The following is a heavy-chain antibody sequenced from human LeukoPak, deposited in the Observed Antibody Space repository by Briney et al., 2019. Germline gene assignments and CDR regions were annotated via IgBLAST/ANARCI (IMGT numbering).Heavy chain of an antibody. J-gene: IGHJ4*02. D-gene: IGHD2/OR15-2a*01. CDR2: ISSSSSTI. CDR1: GFTSSSYS. Sequence: GSLRLSCAASGFTSSSYSMNWGRQAPGKGLGGGSYISSSSSTIYYADSVKGRFTISRDNAKNSLYLQMNSLRAEDTAVYYCAKDGTRDYYYFDYWGQGTLVAVSS. CDR3: AKDGTRDYYYFDY. V-gene: IGHV3-48*04.